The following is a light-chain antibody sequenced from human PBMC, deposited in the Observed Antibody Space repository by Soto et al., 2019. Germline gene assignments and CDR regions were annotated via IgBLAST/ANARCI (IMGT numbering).Light chain of an antibody. Sequence: DLQMTQSPSSLYASVGDRVTITCRASESISTFLNWYQQKPGKAPKLLIYAGSKLQSGVPSRFSGSGSGTDFTLTLSSLHPEDFATYYCQQTYSTVRTFGQGTKVEI. CDR2: AGS. J-gene: IGKJ1*01. V-gene: IGKV1-39*01. CDR3: QQTYSTVRT. CDR1: ESISTF.